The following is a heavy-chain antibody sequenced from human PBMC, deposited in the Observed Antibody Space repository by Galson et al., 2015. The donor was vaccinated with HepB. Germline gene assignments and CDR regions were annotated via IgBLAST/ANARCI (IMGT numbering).Heavy chain of an antibody. D-gene: IGHD3-22*01. CDR2: IYPGDSDI. Sequence: QSGAEVKKPGESLKISFKGSGYSFTSYWIGWVRQMPGKGLEWMGIIYPGDSDIRYSPSFQGQVTISADKSINTAYLQWSSLKASDTAMYYCARGILVVVTSHDAFDIWGQGTMVTVSS. CDR3: ARGILVVVTSHDAFDI. V-gene: IGHV5-51*01. CDR1: GYSFTSYW. J-gene: IGHJ3*02.